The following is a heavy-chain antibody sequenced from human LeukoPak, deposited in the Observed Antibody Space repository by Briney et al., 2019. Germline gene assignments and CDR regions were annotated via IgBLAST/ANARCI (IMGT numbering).Heavy chain of an antibody. Sequence: GGSLRLSCAASGYTLSSYAMSWVPHAPGKGRECGSAISGSGGSTYYADSVKGRFTISRDNSKNTLYLQMNSLRAEDTAVYYCAKRGDCSSTSCYTYYYYYMDVWGKGTTVTVSS. D-gene: IGHD2-2*02. J-gene: IGHJ6*03. CDR3: AKRGDCSSTSCYTYYYYYMDV. CDR2: ISGSGGST. V-gene: IGHV3-23*01. CDR1: GYTLSSYA.